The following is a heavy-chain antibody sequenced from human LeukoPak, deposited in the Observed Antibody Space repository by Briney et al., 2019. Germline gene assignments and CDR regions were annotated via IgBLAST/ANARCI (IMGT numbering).Heavy chain of an antibody. V-gene: IGHV1-2*04. D-gene: IGHD6-19*01. J-gene: IGHJ3*02. CDR3: ARAVAGTVSLDAFDI. CDR1: GGTFSSYA. CDR2: INPNSGGT. Sequence: GASVTVSCKASGGTFSSYAISWVRQAPGQGLEWMGGINPNSGGTNYAQKFQGWVTMTRDTSISTAYMELSRLRSDDTAVYYCARAVAGTVSLDAFDIWGQGTMVTVSS.